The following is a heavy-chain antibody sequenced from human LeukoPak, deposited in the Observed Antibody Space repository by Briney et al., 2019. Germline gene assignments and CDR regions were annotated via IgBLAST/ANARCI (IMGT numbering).Heavy chain of an antibody. V-gene: IGHV4-39*07. J-gene: IGHJ5*02. CDR1: GGSISSSSYY. CDR3: ARGGTYLNWFDP. CDR2: IYYSGSS. Sequence: SETLSLTCTVSGGSISSSSYYWGWIRQPPGKGLELIGNIYYSGSSYYNPSLKSRVTISIDTSKNQFSLKLSSVTAADTAVYYCARGGTYLNWFDPWGQGTLVTVSS. D-gene: IGHD3-16*01.